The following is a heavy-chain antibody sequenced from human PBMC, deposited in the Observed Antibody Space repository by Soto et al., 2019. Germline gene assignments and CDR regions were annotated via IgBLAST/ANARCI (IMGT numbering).Heavy chain of an antibody. V-gene: IGHV3-30*18. Sequence: QVQLVESGGGVVQPGRSLRLSCAASGFTFSSYGMHWVRQAPGKGLEWVAVISYDGSNKYYADSVKGRFTISRDNYKNTLYLQMNRLRAEDTAVYYCAKGYGGGFYYWGQGTLVTVSS. CDR2: ISYDGSNK. CDR3: AKGYGGGFYY. J-gene: IGHJ4*02. D-gene: IGHD2-15*01. CDR1: GFTFSSYG.